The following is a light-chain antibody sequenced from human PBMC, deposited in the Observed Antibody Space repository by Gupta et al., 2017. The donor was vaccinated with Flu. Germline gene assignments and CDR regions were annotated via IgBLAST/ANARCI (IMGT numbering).Light chain of an antibody. CDR2: AVS. J-gene: IGKJ5*01. CDR1: QGISSY. CDR3: QQRNNYPIT. V-gene: IGKV1-9*01. Sequence: DIQLPQSPSFLSASVGDRVTITCRASQGISSYLGWYQQKPGKAPNLLIYAVSTLRSGVPPRFSGSGSGTEFTLTISSLQPEDFATYYCQQRNNYPITFGQGTXLEIK.